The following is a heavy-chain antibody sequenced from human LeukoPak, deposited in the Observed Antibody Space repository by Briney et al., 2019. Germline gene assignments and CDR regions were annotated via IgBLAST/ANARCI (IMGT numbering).Heavy chain of an antibody. CDR3: ARDFSVDIVATSWGYFDY. CDR1: GFTFSSYA. D-gene: IGHD5-12*01. Sequence: GGSLRPSCAASGFTFSSYAMHWVRQAPGKGLEWVAVISYDGSNKYYADSVKGRFTISRDNSKNTLYLQMNSLRAEDTAVYYCARDFSVDIVATSWGYFDYWGQGTLVTVSS. V-gene: IGHV3-30-3*01. J-gene: IGHJ4*02. CDR2: ISYDGSNK.